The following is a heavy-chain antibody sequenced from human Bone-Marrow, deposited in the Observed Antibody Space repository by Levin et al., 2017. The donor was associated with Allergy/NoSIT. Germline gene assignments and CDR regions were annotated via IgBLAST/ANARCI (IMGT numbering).Heavy chain of an antibody. D-gene: IGHD2-15*01. Sequence: SETLSLTCAVSGGSISSSNWWSWVRQPPGKGLEWIGEIYHSGSTNYNPSLKSRVTISVDKSKNQFSLKLSSVTAADTAVYYCARDLCVGGGSCYFPNDIAFDVWGQGTMVTVSS. CDR3: ARDLCVGGGSCYFPNDIAFDV. CDR2: IYHSGST. J-gene: IGHJ3*01. V-gene: IGHV4-4*02. CDR1: GGSISSSNW.